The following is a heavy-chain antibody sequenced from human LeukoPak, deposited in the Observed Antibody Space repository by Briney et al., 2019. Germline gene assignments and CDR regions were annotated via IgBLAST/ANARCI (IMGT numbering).Heavy chain of an antibody. CDR1: GFTFNNYG. D-gene: IGHD3-22*01. CDR3: AKGSSGYFFHL. Sequence: PGGSLRLSCAASGFTFNNYGLIWVSQAPGKGLEWVSAISNDGGGRTYADFVKGRFTISRDNSKNTLYLQMDSLRADDTALYYCAKGSSGYFFHLWGQGTLVTVSS. V-gene: IGHV3-23*01. J-gene: IGHJ5*02. CDR2: ISNDGGGR.